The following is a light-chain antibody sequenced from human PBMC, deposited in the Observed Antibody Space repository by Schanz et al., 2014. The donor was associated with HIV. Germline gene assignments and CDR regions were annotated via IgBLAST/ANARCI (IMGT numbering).Light chain of an antibody. CDR3: SSYTSRNTWV. CDR1: SSDVGGYNY. CDR2: EVT. Sequence: QSALTQPASVSGSPGQSISISCAGTSSDVGGYNYVSWYQQHPGKAPKLMIYEVTNRPSGVSNRFSGSKSGNTASLTISGLQPEDEADYYCSSYTSRNTWVFGGGTKLTVL. J-gene: IGLJ3*02. V-gene: IGLV2-14*01.